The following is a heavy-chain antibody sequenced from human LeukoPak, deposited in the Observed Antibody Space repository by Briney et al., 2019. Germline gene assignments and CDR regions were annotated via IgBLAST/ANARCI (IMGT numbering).Heavy chain of an antibody. V-gene: IGHV3-73*01. CDR2: IRSKANSYAT. J-gene: IGHJ2*01. CDR1: GFTFSSYT. CDR3: TRPTWYFDL. Sequence: GGSLRLSCAASGFTFSSYTMNWVRQAPGKGLEWVGRIRSKANSYATAYAASVKDRFTISRDDSKNTAYLQMNSLKTEDTAVYYCTRPTWYFDLWGRGTLVTVSS.